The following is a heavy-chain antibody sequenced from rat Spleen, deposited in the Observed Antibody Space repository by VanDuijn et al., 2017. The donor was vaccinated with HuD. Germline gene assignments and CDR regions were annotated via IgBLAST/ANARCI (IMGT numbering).Heavy chain of an antibody. CDR1: GFTFSDYY. CDR3: ARLMYTPDYLGVMDV. J-gene: IGHJ4*01. Sequence: EVQLVESDGGLVQPGRSLKLSCAASGFTFSDYYMAWVRQTPTKGLEWVATISYDGSTTYYRDSVKGRFTISRDNAESNLYLQMDSLRSEATATFYCARLMYTPDYLGVMDVWGQGASVTVSS. CDR2: ISYDGSTT. V-gene: IGHV5-29*01. D-gene: IGHD1-6*01.